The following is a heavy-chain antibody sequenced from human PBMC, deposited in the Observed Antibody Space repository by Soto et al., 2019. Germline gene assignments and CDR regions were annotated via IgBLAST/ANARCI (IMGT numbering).Heavy chain of an antibody. Sequence: GGSLRLSCAASGFTFSSYAMVWVRQAPGKGLEWVSTITANSGSTAYGDSVKGRFTISRDNSKSTLYLQMNSLNVEDTNAYYCTKPPEWTNRYFDFWGKRIPDTFTS. D-gene: IGHD3-3*01. CDR2: ITANSGST. V-gene: IGHV3-23*01. J-gene: IGHJ4*02. CDR1: GFTFSSYA. CDR3: TKPPEWTNRYFDF.